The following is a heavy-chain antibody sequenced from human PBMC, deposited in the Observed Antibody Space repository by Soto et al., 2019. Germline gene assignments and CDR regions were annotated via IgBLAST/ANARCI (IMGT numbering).Heavy chain of an antibody. D-gene: IGHD1-1*01. CDR1: GGSFSGYY. CDR2: INHSGST. Sequence: SETLSLTCAVYGGSFSGYYWSWIRQPPGKGLEWIGEINHSGSTNYNPSLKSQVTISVDTSKNQFSLNLSSVTAADTAVYYCARATPNDAFDIWGQGTMVTVSS. CDR3: ARATPNDAFDI. V-gene: IGHV4-34*01. J-gene: IGHJ3*02.